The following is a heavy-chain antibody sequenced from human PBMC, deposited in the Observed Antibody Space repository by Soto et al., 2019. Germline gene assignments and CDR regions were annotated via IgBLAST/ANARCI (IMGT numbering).Heavy chain of an antibody. CDR1: GFTFSSYA. J-gene: IGHJ4*02. CDR2: ISGSGGST. Sequence: SLRLSCAASGFTFSSYAMSWVRQAPGKGLEWVSAISGSGGSTYYADSVKGRFTISRDNSKNTLYLQMNSLRAEDTAVYYCAKDMYYYDSSCYSTSPFDYWGQVTLVTFSS. V-gene: IGHV3-23*01. CDR3: AKDMYYYDSSCYSTSPFDY. D-gene: IGHD3-22*01.